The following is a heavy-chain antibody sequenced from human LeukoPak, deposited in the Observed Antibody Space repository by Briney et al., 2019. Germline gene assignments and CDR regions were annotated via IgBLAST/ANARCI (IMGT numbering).Heavy chain of an antibody. J-gene: IGHJ4*02. D-gene: IGHD3-10*01. V-gene: IGHV4-34*01. CDR1: GGSFSGYY. CDR2: INHSGST. CDR3: ARLTRNYYGSGSYYPIFDY. Sequence: PSETLSLTCAVYGGSFSGYYWSWIRQPPGKGPEWIGEINHSGSTNYNPSLKSRVTISVDTSKNQFSLKLSSVTAADTAVYYCARLTRNYYGSGSYYPIFDYWGQGTLVTVSS.